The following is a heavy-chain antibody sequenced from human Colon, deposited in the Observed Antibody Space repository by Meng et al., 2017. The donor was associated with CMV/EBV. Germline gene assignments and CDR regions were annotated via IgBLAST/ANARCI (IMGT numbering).Heavy chain of an antibody. CDR2: IYWDDDK. CDR1: GFSLSTNGVT. Sequence: QIPLKESGPTPVKPTQTLTPACTLSGFSLSTNGVTVGWIRQPPGKALEWLALIYWDDDKRYSPSLKSRLTITKDTSKNQVVLTMINMDPVDIATYYCAHRFLRDSGSSLHFDSWGQGTLVTVSS. CDR3: AHRFLRDSGSSLHFDS. J-gene: IGHJ4*02. V-gene: IGHV2-5*02. D-gene: IGHD6-6*01.